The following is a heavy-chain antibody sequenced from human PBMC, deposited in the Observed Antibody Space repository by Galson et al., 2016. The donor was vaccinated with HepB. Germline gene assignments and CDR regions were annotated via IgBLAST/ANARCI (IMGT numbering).Heavy chain of an antibody. Sequence: SVKVSCKASGGTFSSYAISWVRQAPGQGLEWMGGIIPIFGTANYAQKFQGRVTITADESTSTAYMELSSLRSEDTAVYYCASSDSSGFHLPLDYWGQGTLVTVSS. V-gene: IGHV1-69*13. CDR2: IIPIFGTA. CDR1: GGTFSSYA. J-gene: IGHJ4*02. D-gene: IGHD3-22*01. CDR3: ASSDSSGFHLPLDY.